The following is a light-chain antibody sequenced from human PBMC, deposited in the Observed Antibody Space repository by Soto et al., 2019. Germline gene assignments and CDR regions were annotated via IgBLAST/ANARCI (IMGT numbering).Light chain of an antibody. CDR1: RRDVGAYDF. J-gene: IGLJ1*01. CDR3: SSYTSSSTRA. V-gene: IGLV2-14*03. CDR2: DVR. Sequence: QSVLTRPASGAGSPVRSITISYTGTRRDVGAYDFGSWYQQHPDKATKLMIYDVRTRPSGVSNRFSRSKSVNTARLTISGLQAQDEADYYCSSYTSSSTRAFGTGTKVTGL.